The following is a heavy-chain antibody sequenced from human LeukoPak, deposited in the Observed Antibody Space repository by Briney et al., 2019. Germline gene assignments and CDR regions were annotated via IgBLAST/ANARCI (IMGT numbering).Heavy chain of an antibody. CDR3: ARGRWLLGAFDI. Sequence: SETLSLTCAVYGGSFSGYYWSWIRQPPGEGLEWIGEINHSGSTNYNPSLKSRVTISVDTSKNQFSLKLSSVTAADTAVYYCARGRWLLGAFDIWGQGTMVTVSS. J-gene: IGHJ3*02. CDR2: INHSGST. V-gene: IGHV4-34*01. CDR1: GGSFSGYY. D-gene: IGHD5-18*01.